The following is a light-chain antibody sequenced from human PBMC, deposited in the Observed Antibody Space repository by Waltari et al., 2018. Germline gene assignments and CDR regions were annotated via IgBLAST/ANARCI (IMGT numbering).Light chain of an antibody. CDR3: CSYAGSSTQV. CDR2: EGS. V-gene: IGLV2-23*01. J-gene: IGLJ1*01. CDR1: SSDVGSYNL. Sequence: QSALTQPASVSGSPGQSITISCTGTSSDVGSYNLVSWYQQHPGQAPKLMIYEGSKRPSGVSNRFSGSKSGNTASLTISGLQAEDEADYYCCSYAGSSTQVFGTGTKVTVL.